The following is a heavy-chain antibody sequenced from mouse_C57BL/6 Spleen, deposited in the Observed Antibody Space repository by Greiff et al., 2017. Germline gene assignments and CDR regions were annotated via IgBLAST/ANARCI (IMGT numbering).Heavy chain of an antibody. CDR2: IHPNSGST. J-gene: IGHJ1*03. Sequence: QVQLKQPGAELVKPGASVKLSCKASGYTFTSYWMHWVKQRPGQGLEWIGMIHPNSGSTNYNEKFKSKATLTLDKSSSTAYMQLSSLTSEDSAVYYCSTVYYGSSYWYFDVWGTGTTVTVSS. CDR3: STVYYGSSYWYFDV. D-gene: IGHD1-1*01. V-gene: IGHV1-64*01. CDR1: GYTFTSYW.